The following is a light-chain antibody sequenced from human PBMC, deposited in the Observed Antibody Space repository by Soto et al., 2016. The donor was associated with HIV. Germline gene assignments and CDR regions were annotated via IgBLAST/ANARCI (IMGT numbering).Light chain of an antibody. V-gene: IGLV3-21*03. Sequence: SYELTQPPSVSVAPGKTANITCGGDNIGSKSVHWYQQKPGQAPVLVVYDDRDRPSGIPERFSGSNSGNTATLTISRVEAGDEADYYCQLWASEVVFGGGTKLTV. CDR2: DDR. J-gene: IGLJ2*01. CDR1: NIGSKS. CDR3: QLWASEVV.